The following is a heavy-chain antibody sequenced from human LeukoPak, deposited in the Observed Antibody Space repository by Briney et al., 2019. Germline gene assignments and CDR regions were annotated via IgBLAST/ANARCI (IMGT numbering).Heavy chain of an antibody. V-gene: IGHV4-39*07. CDR1: GVSISSSNSY. CDR3: ARAMVRGFDY. D-gene: IGHD3-10*01. Sequence: SETLSLTCTVSGVSISSSNSYWGWIRQPPGTGLEWIGSIYYSGNTYYNPSLKSRVTISVDKSKNQFSLKLSSVTAADTAVYYCARAMVRGFDYWGQGTLVTVSS. CDR2: IYYSGNT. J-gene: IGHJ4*02.